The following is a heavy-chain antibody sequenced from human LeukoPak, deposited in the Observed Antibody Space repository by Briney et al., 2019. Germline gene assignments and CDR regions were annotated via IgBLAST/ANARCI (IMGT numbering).Heavy chain of an antibody. CDR1: GFTFSSYW. V-gene: IGHV3-7*03. J-gene: IGHJ4*02. CDR2: IKQDGSEK. Sequence: GGSLRLSCAASGFTFSSYWMSWVRQAPGKGLEWVANIKQDGSEKYYVDSVKGRFTISRDNAKNSLYLQMNSLRAEDTALYYCAKDLDGSDYYGSGSYYAGFDYWGQGTLVTVSS. CDR3: AKDLDGSDYYGSGSYYAGFDY. D-gene: IGHD3-10*01.